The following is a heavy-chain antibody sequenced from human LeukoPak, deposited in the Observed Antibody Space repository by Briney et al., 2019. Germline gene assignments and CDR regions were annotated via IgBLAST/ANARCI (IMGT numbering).Heavy chain of an antibody. V-gene: IGHV4-34*01. J-gene: IGHJ5*02. CDR2: INDSGST. D-gene: IGHD3-3*01. Sequence: PSETLSLTCAVYGGSFSGYYWSWIRQPPGKRLKWIGGINDSGSTNYNPSLKSRVTISVDTSKKQFSLKLSSVTAADTAVYYCARATYYDLLSGSKKGWFDPWGQGTLVTVSS. CDR1: GGSFSGYY. CDR3: ARATYYDLLSGSKKGWFDP.